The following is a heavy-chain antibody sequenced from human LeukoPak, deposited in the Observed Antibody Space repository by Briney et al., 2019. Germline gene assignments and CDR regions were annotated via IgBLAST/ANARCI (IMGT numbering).Heavy chain of an antibody. D-gene: IGHD3-10*01. V-gene: IGHV1-69*01. J-gene: IGHJ5*02. CDR3: ARTYIGGSGSYSAPFDP. CDR1: GGTFSSYA. CDR2: IIPIFGTA. Sequence: TVKVSCKASGGTFSSYAISWVRQAPGQGLEWMGGIIPIFGTANYAQKFQGRVTITADESTSTAYMELSSLRSEDTAVYYCARTYIGGSGSYSAPFDPWGQGTLVTVSS.